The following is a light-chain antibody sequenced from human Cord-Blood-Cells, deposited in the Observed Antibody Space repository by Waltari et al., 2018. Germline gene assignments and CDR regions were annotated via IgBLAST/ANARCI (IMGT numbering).Light chain of an antibody. CDR3: QQRSNWPLT. J-gene: IGKJ4*01. CDR1: QIVSSY. CDR2: DAS. Sequence: EIVLTQSPATLSLSPGERATLSCRASQIVSSYLAWYQPKPGHAPRLLIYDASNRATGIAARFSGSGSGTAFTLTISSIEAADVADYYCQQRSNWPLTFGGGTTVEIK. V-gene: IGKV3-11*01.